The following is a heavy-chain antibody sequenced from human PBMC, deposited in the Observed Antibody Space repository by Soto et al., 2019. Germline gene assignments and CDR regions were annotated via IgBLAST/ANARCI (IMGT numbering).Heavy chain of an antibody. CDR1: GFTFSSYG. J-gene: IGHJ6*02. V-gene: IGHV3-33*01. CDR2: IWYDGSNK. D-gene: IGHD5-18*01. Sequence: PGGSLRLSCASSGFTFSSYGMRWVRQATGKGLEWVAVIWYDGSNKYYADSVKGRFTISRDNSKNTLYLQMNSLRAEDTAVYYCARDQVDTAMVYYYYYGMDVWGQGTTVTAP. CDR3: ARDQVDTAMVYYYYYGMDV.